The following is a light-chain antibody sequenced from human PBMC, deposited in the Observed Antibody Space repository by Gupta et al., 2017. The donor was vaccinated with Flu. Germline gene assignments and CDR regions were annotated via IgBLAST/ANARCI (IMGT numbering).Light chain of an antibody. V-gene: IGLV3-21*02. CDR2: DDR. CDR3: QVEDSSSDHL. J-gene: IGLJ2*01. CDR1: NIGSTS. Sequence: SYVLTQPPSVSVDPGQTARITCERNNIGSTSVQWYQQKTGKPPMLVVNDDRQRTSGLPYQFSVSKSGTTATLTIIWVEAGDEADYYFQVEDSSSDHLFGGGTKLTVL.